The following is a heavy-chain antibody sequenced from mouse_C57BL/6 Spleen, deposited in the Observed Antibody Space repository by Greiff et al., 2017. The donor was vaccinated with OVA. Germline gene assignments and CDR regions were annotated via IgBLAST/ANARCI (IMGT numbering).Heavy chain of an antibody. V-gene: IGHV1-81*01. J-gene: IGHJ3*01. CDR3: AIRSSY. CDR1: GYTFTSYG. CDR2: IYPRSGNT. D-gene: IGHD1-1*01. Sequence: QVQLQQSGAELARPWASVKLSCKASGYTFTSYGISWVKQRTGQGIEWFGEIYPRSGNTYYNEKFKGKATLTADKSSSTAYMELRSLTSEDSAVYFCAIRSSYWGQGTLVTVSA.